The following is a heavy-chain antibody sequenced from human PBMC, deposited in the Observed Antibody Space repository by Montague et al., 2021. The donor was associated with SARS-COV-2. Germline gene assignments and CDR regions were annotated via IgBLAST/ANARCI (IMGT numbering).Heavy chain of an antibody. CDR1: GGSISSYY. J-gene: IGHJ5*02. V-gene: IGHV4-4*07. CDR2: IYSSGST. CDR3: ARGRRAVWIGELRPGNYWLDP. Sequence: SETLSLTCTVSGGSISSYYWSWIRQPAGKGLEWIGRIYSSGSTNYNPSLKSRVTMSVDTSRNQFSLKLTSVTAADTAVYYCARGRRAVWIGELRPGNYWLDPWGQGTLVTVSS. D-gene: IGHD3-10*01.